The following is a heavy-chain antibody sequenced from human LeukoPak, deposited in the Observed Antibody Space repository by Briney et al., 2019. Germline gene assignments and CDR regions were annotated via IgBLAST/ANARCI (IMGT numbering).Heavy chain of an antibody. V-gene: IGHV3-64D*06. CDR2: ISSTGGTT. J-gene: IGHJ5*02. CDR3: KIGTMSRFGDSRPPGS. Sequence: GGSLRLSCSASGFTLNNYPTHWVRQAPGKGLEYVTGISSTGGTTHYADSVKGRFTISRDNSKNMLYLQMASLRTEDRAMYYCKIGTMSRFGDSRPPGSWGQGTLVTVSS. D-gene: IGHD3-10*01. CDR1: GFTLNNYP.